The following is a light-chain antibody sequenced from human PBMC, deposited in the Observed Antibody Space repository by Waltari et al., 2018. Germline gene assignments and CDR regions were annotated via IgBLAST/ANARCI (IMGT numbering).Light chain of an antibody. CDR2: AAS. Sequence: DIQMTQSPSSLSASVGDRVMITCRASQDISTYLAWYQQKAGKSPNVLIYAASILQSGVPSRFSGSGSGTDFPLTISSLQPEDVATYYCQKYDSVPLTFGGGTKVEIK. CDR3: QKYDSVPLT. V-gene: IGKV1-27*01. CDR1: QDISTY. J-gene: IGKJ4*01.